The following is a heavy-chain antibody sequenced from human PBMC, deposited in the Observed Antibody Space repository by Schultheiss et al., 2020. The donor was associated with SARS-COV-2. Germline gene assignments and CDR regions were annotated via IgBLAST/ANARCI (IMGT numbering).Heavy chain of an antibody. Sequence: GGSLRLSCAASGFTFSSYAMHWVRQAPGKGLEWVAVISYDGSTEYYADSVKGRFTISRDNSKNTLYLQMNSLRADDTAVYYCARGPVTTDIDYYYYGMDVWGQGTTVTVSS. J-gene: IGHJ6*02. V-gene: IGHV3-30*04. CDR2: ISYDGSTE. CDR1: GFTFSSYA. CDR3: ARGPVTTDIDYYYYGMDV. D-gene: IGHD4-17*01.